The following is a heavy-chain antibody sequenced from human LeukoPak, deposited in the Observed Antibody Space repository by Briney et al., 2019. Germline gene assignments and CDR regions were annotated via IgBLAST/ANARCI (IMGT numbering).Heavy chain of an antibody. J-gene: IGHJ5*02. CDR1: GGSISSGAYY. V-gene: IGHV4-30-4*01. D-gene: IGHD2-2*01. CDR2: IYYSGST. CDR3: ARAIGYCSSTSCYGGWFDP. Sequence: SETLSLTCTVSGGSISSGAYYWSWIRQPPGKGLEWIGYIYYSGSTYYNPSLKSRATISVDTSKNQFSLKLSSVTAADTAVYYCARAIGYCSSTSCYGGWFDPWGQGTLVTVSS.